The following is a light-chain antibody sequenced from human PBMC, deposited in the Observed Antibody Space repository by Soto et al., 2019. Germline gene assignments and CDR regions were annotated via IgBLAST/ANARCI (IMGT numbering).Light chain of an antibody. CDR1: QSISSY. CDR2: GAS. Sequence: DIQMTQSPSSLSASVGDRVTITCRASQSISSYLNWYQQRPGKAPNLLISGASTLQSGIPSRFSGSGSGTDFTLTISSLQPEDSATYYCQQCYSPPLTFGGGTKVEIK. CDR3: QQCYSPPLT. V-gene: IGKV1-39*01. J-gene: IGKJ4*01.